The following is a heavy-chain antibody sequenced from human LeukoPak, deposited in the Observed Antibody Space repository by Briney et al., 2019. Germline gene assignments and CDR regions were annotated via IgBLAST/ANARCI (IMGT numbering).Heavy chain of an antibody. D-gene: IGHD3-22*01. V-gene: IGHV1-18*01. CDR2: ISGYNGNT. Sequence: ASVKVSCKASGYTFTSYGISWVRQAPGQGLEWMGWISGYNGNTNYAQKLQGRVTMTTDTSTSTAYMELRSLRSDDTAVYYCARGPLTYYYDSSGYYYFDYWGQGTLVTVSS. J-gene: IGHJ4*02. CDR1: GYTFTSYG. CDR3: ARGPLTYYYDSSGYYYFDY.